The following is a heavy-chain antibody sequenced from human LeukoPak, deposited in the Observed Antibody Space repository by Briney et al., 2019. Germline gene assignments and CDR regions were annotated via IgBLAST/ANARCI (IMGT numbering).Heavy chain of an antibody. CDR3: ARVNYYDFWSGCHWFDP. J-gene: IGHJ5*02. CDR2: IYHSGST. V-gene: IGHV4-30-2*01. CDR1: GGSISSGGYY. Sequence: SQTLSLTCTVSGGSISSGGYYWSWIRQPPGKGLEWIGYIYHSGSTYYNPSLKSRVTISVDRSKNQFSLKLSSVTAADTAVYYCARVNYYDFWSGCHWFDPWGQGTLVTVSS. D-gene: IGHD3-3*01.